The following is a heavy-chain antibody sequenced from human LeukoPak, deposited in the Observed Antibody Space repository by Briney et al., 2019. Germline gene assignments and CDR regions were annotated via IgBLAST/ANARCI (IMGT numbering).Heavy chain of an antibody. D-gene: IGHD5-12*01. CDR3: AKYSGYDYWFDY. V-gene: IGHV3-23*01. CDR2: ISGSGGST. Sequence: PGGSLRLSCAASGFTFSSYGMSWVRQAPGKGLEWVSAISGSGGSTYYADSVKGRFTIPGDNSKNTLYLQMNSLRAEDTAVYYCAKYSGYDYWFDYWGQGTLVTVSS. CDR1: GFTFSSYG. J-gene: IGHJ4*02.